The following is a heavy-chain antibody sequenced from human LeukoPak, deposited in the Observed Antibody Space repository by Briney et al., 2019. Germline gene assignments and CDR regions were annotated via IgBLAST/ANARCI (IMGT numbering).Heavy chain of an antibody. CDR2: IYYSGST. V-gene: IGHV4-39*02. D-gene: IGHD3-10*01. CDR3: ARDVTMVRGLRYYYYMDV. Sequence: SETLSLTCTVSGGSISSSSYYWGWIRQPPGKGLEWIGSIYYSGSTYYNPSLKSRVTISVDTSKNQFSLKLSSVTAADTAVYYCARDVTMVRGLRYYYYMDVWGKGATVTISS. CDR1: GGSISSSSYY. J-gene: IGHJ6*03.